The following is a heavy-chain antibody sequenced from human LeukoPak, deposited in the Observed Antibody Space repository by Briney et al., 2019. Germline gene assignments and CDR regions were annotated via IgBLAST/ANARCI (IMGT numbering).Heavy chain of an antibody. Sequence: GRSLRLSCAASGLTFSSYGMHWVRQAPGKGLEWVAVISYDGSNKYYADSVKGRFTISRDNSKNTLYLQMNSLRAEDTAVYYCAKARIWGDAFDIWGQGTMVTVSS. J-gene: IGHJ3*02. CDR1: GLTFSSYG. D-gene: IGHD7-27*01. CDR3: AKARIWGDAFDI. V-gene: IGHV3-30*18. CDR2: ISYDGSNK.